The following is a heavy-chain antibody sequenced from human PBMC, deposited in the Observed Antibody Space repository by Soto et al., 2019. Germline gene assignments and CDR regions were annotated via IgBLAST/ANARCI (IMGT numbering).Heavy chain of an antibody. CDR3: ARLSPDYYYYMDV. J-gene: IGHJ6*03. CDR1: GGSFSGYY. CDR2: INHSGST. V-gene: IGHV4-34*01. Sequence: SETLSLTYAVYGGSFSGYYWSWIRQPPGKGLEWIGEINHSGSTNYNPSLKSRVTISVDTSKNQFSLKLSSVTAADTAVYYCARLSPDYYYYMDVWGKGTTVTVSS.